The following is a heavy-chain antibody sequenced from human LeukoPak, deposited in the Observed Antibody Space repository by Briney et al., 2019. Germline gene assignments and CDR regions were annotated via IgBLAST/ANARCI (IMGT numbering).Heavy chain of an antibody. V-gene: IGHV4-39*01. CDR2: INYSGST. Sequence: SETLSLTCTVSGASISSSSYYWGWIRQPPGKGLEWIGSINYSGSTSYNPSLKSRVTISVDTSKNQFSLKLSSVTAADTAVYYCAKLGTAEFDSWGQGTLVTVSP. J-gene: IGHJ4*02. D-gene: IGHD1-1*01. CDR1: GASISSSSYY. CDR3: AKLGTAEFDS.